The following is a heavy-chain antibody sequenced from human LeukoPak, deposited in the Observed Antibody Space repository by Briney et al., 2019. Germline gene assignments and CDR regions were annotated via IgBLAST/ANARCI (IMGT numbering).Heavy chain of an antibody. V-gene: IGHV3-30*18. CDR3: AKDHQYYYDSSGYYLPRYPTDY. Sequence: PGRSLRLSCAASGFTFSSYGMHWVRQAPGKGLEWVAVISYDGSNKYYADSVKGRFTISRDNSKNTLYLQMNSLRAEDTAVYYCAKDHQYYYDSSGYYLPRYPTDYWGQGTLVTVSS. D-gene: IGHD3-22*01. CDR2: ISYDGSNK. J-gene: IGHJ4*02. CDR1: GFTFSSYG.